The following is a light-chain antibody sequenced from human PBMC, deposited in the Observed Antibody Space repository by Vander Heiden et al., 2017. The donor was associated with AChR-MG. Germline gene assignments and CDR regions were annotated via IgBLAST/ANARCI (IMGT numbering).Light chain of an antibody. V-gene: IGKV3-20*01. CDR3: QQDWT. CDR1: QSVSSSY. CDR2: GAS. J-gene: IGKJ1*01. Sequence: EIVLTQSPGTLPLSLGERATLSCRASQSVSSSYLAWYQQKPGQAPRLLIYGASSRATGIPDRFSGSGSGTDFTLTISRLEPEDFAVYYCQQDWTFGQGTKVEIK.